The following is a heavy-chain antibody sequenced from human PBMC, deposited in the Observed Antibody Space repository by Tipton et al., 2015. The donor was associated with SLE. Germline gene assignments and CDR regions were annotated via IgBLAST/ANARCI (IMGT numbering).Heavy chain of an antibody. CDR1: GYSISSGSYY. Sequence: TLSLTCAVSGYSISSGSYYWSWIRQPAGKGLEWIGRIYSSGSTNENLSLKSRVSISKDTSKNQFSLKLSSGTAADTAVYYCAREAKYSGSYYNWFDTWGQGTLVTVSP. V-gene: IGHV4-61*02. CDR3: AREAKYSGSYYNWFDT. CDR2: IYSSGST. J-gene: IGHJ5*02. D-gene: IGHD1-26*01.